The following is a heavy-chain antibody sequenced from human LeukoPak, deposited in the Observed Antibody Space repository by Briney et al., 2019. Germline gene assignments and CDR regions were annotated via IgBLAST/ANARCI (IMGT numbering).Heavy chain of an antibody. CDR3: ARVTGHLWFGELSGPFDY. J-gene: IGHJ4*02. CDR1: GYTFTGYY. CDR2: INPNSGGT. V-gene: IGHV1-2*02. D-gene: IGHD3-10*01. Sequence: ASVKVSCKASGYTFTGYYMHWVRQAPGQGLEWMGWINPNSGGTNYARKLQGRVTMTRDTSISTAYMELSRLRSEDTAVYYCARVTGHLWFGELSGPFDYWGQGTLVTVSS.